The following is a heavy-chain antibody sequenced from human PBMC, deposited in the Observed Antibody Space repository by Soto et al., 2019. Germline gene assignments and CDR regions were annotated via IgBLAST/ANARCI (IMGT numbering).Heavy chain of an antibody. Sequence: GGSLRLSCAASGFTFSSYAMRWVRQAPGKGLEWVATISGSGGNTYYADSVKGRFTISRDNSKNTLYLQMNSLRAEDTAVYYCAKDQGSSWYEIDYWGQGTLVTVSS. CDR2: ISGSGGNT. CDR3: AKDQGSSWYEIDY. CDR1: GFTFSSYA. V-gene: IGHV3-23*01. J-gene: IGHJ4*02. D-gene: IGHD6-13*01.